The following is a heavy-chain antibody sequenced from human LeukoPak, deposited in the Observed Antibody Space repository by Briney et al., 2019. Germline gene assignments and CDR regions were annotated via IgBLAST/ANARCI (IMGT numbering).Heavy chain of an antibody. J-gene: IGHJ3*02. V-gene: IGHV4-4*07. Sequence: SETLSLTCTVSGGSISSCYWSWIRQPAGKGLEWIGRIYTSGSTNYNPSLKSRVTMSVDTSKNQFSLKLSSVTAADTAVYYCARARRGITIFGVAPRAFDIWGQGTMVTVSS. CDR1: GGSISSCY. D-gene: IGHD3-3*01. CDR2: IYTSGST. CDR3: ARARRGITIFGVAPRAFDI.